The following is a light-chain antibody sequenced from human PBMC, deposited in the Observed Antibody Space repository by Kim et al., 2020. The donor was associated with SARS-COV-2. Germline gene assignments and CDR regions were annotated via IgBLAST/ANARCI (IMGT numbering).Light chain of an antibody. J-gene: IGKJ4*01. CDR1: HSLLSNSKNS. CDR2: WAS. CDR3: QQHYSTPLT. V-gene: IGKV4-1*01. Sequence: ERVTINCKSCHSLLSNSKNSSGGPQQKPGQPPKLRIYWASTRESGVPDRFSGSGSGTDFTRTISSLQAEDVAVYYCQQHYSTPLTFGGGTKVDIK.